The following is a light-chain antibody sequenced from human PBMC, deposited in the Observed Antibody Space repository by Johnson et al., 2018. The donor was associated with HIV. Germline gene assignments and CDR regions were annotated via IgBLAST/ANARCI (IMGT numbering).Light chain of an antibody. CDR2: ENN. CDR3: GTCVSSLGAPV. V-gene: IGLV1-51*02. CDR1: SSNIGTNY. J-gene: IGLJ1*01. Sequence: QAVLTQPPSVSAAPGQKVTISCSGSSSNIGTNYVSWYQQLPGTAPKLLMFENNQRPSGIPDRFSGSKSGTSATLAITGLQTGDEADYYCGTCVSSLGAPVFGTGTKVTVL.